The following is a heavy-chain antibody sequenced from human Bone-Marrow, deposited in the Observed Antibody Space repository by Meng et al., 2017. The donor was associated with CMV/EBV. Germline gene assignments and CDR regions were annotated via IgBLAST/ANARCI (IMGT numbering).Heavy chain of an antibody. D-gene: IGHD4-17*01. CDR1: GASITSYY. J-gene: IGHJ4*02. CDR2: LHYNGRT. CDR3: ARFDRYGDYADF. V-gene: IGHV4-59*01. Sequence: SETLSLTCAVSGASITSYYWSWIRQSPGKGLEWIAYLHYNGRTNYNPSLKSRVTISLDTSRSQISLTLISVTAADTAVYRCARFDRYGDYADFWGQGTLVTVSS.